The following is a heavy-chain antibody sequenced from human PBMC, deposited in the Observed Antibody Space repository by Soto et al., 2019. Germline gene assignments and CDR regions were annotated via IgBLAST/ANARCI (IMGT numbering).Heavy chain of an antibody. Sequence: GGSLRLSCAASGFTFSIYAMSWVRPAPGKGLEWVSAISGSGGSTYYADSVKGRFTISRDNSKNTLYLQMNSLRADDTAVYYCAKALTLNLFDYWGQGTLVTVSS. CDR2: ISGSGGST. D-gene: IGHD2-8*01. J-gene: IGHJ4*02. CDR1: GFTFSIYA. CDR3: AKALTLNLFDY. V-gene: IGHV3-23*01.